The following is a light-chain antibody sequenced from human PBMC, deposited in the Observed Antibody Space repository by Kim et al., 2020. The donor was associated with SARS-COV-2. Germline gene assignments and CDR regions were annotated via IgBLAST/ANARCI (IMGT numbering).Light chain of an antibody. CDR2: ADK. CDR3: QSYDSTNHWV. CDR1: SGSIASNY. J-gene: IGLJ3*02. Sequence: NFMLTQPHSVSESPGKTVTISCTRSSGSIASNYVQWYQQRPGSAPTTVIYADKQIPSGVPDRFSGSIDSSSNSASLTISGMRPEDEADYYCQSYDSTNHWVFGGGTQLTVL. V-gene: IGLV6-57*04.